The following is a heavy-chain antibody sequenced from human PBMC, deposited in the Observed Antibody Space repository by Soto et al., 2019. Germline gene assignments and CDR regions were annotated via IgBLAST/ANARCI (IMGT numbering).Heavy chain of an antibody. J-gene: IGHJ4*02. CDR3: AREGVGGNYEEYFFDY. D-gene: IGHD1-26*01. CDR1: GFTFDDYG. CDR2: INWNGGST. Sequence: EVQLVESGGGVVRPGGSLKLSCAASGFTFDDYGMSWVRQAPGKGLEWVSGINWNGGSTGYADSGKGRFTISRDNAKNSLYLQMNSLRAEDTALYYCAREGVGGNYEEYFFDYWGQGTLVTVSS. V-gene: IGHV3-20*04.